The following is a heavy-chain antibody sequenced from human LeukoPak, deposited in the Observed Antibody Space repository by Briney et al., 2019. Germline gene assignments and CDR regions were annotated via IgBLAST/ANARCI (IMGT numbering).Heavy chain of an antibody. CDR2: INDGGDT. D-gene: IGHD5-24*01. J-gene: IGHJ6*03. CDR1: GGSFSVYD. CDR3: ARGLGWKVATMGLFFMDV. V-gene: IGHV4-34*01. Sequence: SETLSLTCGVYGGSFSVYDWSWVRQPPGKGLEWIGEINDGGDTNYNPSLKSRVTMSVDTSKNQFSLKLRSVTAADTAVYYCARGLGWKVATMGLFFMDVWGEGTTVTVSS.